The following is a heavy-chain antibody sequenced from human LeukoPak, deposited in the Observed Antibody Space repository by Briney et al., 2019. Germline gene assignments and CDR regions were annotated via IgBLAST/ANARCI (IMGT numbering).Heavy chain of an antibody. V-gene: IGHV4-59*01. D-gene: IGHD7-27*01. CDR2: IFYTGNA. CDR3: AKVGNWGSTDS. J-gene: IGHJ4*02. CDR1: GGSISGYH. Sequence: SETLSLTCTVTGGSISGYHWNWIRQSPGKGLEWIANIFYTGNADYNPSLKSRVTISVDTSKNQFSLKLSSVTAADTAVFYCAKVGNWGSTDSWGLGTLVTVSS.